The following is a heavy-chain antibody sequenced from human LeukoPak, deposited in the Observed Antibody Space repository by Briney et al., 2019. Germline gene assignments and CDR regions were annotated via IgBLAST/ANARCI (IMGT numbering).Heavy chain of an antibody. D-gene: IGHD5-18*01. Sequence: SETLSLTCTVSGGYISSSNYYWVWIRQPPGKGLEWVASIFYSGSTYFNPSLKSRVTILVDTSKNQFSLKLSSVTAADTAMYYCARGTWIQLWLLRGGRAHAFDIWGQGTMVTVSS. V-gene: IGHV4-39*07. CDR1: GGYISSSNYY. CDR3: ARGTWIQLWLLRGGRAHAFDI. CDR2: IFYSGST. J-gene: IGHJ3*02.